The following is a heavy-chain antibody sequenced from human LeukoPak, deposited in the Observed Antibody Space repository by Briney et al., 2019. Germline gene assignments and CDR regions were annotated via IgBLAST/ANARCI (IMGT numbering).Heavy chain of an antibody. V-gene: IGHV3-74*01. CDR1: GFTFNSYW. CDR2: INSDGSDT. J-gene: IGHJ3*02. Sequence: GGSLRLSCAASGFTFNSYWFHWVRQAPGKGLVWVSRINSDGSDTICADSVKGRFTISRDNAKSTVYLQMNSLKAEDTAVYYCARGGYHHGFDTWGQGTMVTVSS. D-gene: IGHD2-15*01. CDR3: ARGGYHHGFDT.